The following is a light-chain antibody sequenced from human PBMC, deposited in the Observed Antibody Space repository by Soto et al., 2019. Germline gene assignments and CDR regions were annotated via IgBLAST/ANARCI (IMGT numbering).Light chain of an antibody. J-gene: IGLJ1*01. CDR1: SSNIGINA. CDR2: DNN. V-gene: IGLV1-44*01. CDR3: ASWDDSLNGLL. Sequence: QSVLTQPPSASGTPGQRVTISCSGSSSNIGINAVNWYQQLPGTAPKLLMYDNNQRPSGVPDRVSGSKSGTSASLAISGLQSDDEADYYCASWDDSLNGLLFGTGTKATVL.